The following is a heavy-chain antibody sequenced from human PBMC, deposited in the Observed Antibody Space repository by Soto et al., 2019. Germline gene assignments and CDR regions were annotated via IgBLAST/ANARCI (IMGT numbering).Heavy chain of an antibody. CDR3: AGTTSHQWYYMDV. J-gene: IGHJ6*03. V-gene: IGHV6-1*01. D-gene: IGHD1-7*01. Sequence: QVQLQESGPGLVKPSQTLSLTCAISGDSVSSNSAAWNWIRLSPSRGLEWLARTYYRSRWYNDSAVSVRSRITVNPDTSKNPLSLQLPSVTPADTAVYYCAGTTSHQWYYMDVWGKGTTVTVSS. CDR1: GDSVSSNSAA. CDR2: TYYRSRWYN.